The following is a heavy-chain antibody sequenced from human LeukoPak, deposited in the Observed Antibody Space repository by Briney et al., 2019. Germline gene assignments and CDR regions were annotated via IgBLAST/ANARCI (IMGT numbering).Heavy chain of an antibody. CDR3: AKVTTIFLGDAFDI. J-gene: IGHJ3*02. CDR1: GFTFSNYA. D-gene: IGHD3-3*01. Sequence: GGSLRLSCAASGFTFSNYAMSWVRQAPGKGLEWVSAISGSGGSTCYADSVKGRFTISRDNSKNTLYLQMNSLRAEDTAVYYCAKVTTIFLGDAFDIWGQGTMVTVSP. CDR2: ISGSGGST. V-gene: IGHV3-23*01.